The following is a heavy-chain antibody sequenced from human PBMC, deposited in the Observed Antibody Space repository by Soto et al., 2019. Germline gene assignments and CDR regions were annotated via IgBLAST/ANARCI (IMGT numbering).Heavy chain of an antibody. Sequence: QVQLVESGGGVVQPGRSLRLSCAASGFSLRTYGMHWVRQAPGKGLEWVAVISYDGSNKNYADSVKGRFTISRDTSKNTLYLQMNSLRAEDTAVYYCAKYLVAAAAGPDYFYYGMDVWCQGTTVTVSS. CDR3: AKYLVAAAAGPDYFYYGMDV. V-gene: IGHV3-30*18. D-gene: IGHD6-13*01. CDR2: ISYDGSNK. J-gene: IGHJ6*02. CDR1: GFSLRTYG.